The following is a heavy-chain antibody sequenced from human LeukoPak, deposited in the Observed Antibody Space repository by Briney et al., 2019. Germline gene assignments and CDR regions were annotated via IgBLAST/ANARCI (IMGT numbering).Heavy chain of an antibody. V-gene: IGHV3-53*01. Sequence: GGSLRLSCAASGFTVSSNYMSWVRQAPGKGLEWVSVVYSGGSTYYADSVKGRFTISRDNSKNTLYLQMNSLRAEDTAVYYCARERDYYFDYWGQGTLVTVSS. CDR1: GFTVSSNY. J-gene: IGHJ4*02. CDR2: VYSGGST. CDR3: ARERDYYFDY.